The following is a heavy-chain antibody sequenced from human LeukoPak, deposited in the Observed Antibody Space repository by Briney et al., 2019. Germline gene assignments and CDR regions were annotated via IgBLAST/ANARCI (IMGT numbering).Heavy chain of an antibody. CDR3: VGTMVRGVGSDMDV. CDR2: ISSSGSTI. J-gene: IGHJ6*02. D-gene: IGHD3-10*01. V-gene: IGHV3-48*03. CDR1: GFTFSNYE. Sequence: GGSLRLSYAASGFTFSNYEMNWVRQAPGKGLECVSYISSSGSTIYYADSVKGRFTISRDNAKNSLYLQMNSLGAEDTAVYYCVGTMVRGVGSDMDVWGQGTTVTVSS.